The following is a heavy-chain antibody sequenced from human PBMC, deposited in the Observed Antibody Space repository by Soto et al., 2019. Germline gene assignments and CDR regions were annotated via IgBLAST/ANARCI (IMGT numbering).Heavy chain of an antibody. CDR3: ARVPPP. CDR1: GGSISRGGYY. V-gene: IGHV4-30-2*01. J-gene: IGHJ5*02. CDR2: IYHSGST. Sequence: PSETLSLNCAVSGGSISRGGYYWSWIRQPPGKGLEWIGYIYHSGSTYYNPSLKSRVTISVDRSKNQFSLKLSSVTAGNRPGYYCARVPPPWARGTAVPVSS.